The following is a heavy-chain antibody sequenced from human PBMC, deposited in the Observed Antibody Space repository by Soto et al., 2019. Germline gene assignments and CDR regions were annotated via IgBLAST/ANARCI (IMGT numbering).Heavy chain of an antibody. CDR1: GFTFSDYG. V-gene: IGHV1-69*05. J-gene: IGHJ6*02. D-gene: IGHD3-3*01. Sequence: GPSVKVSCKASGFTFSDYGLSWVRQAPGQPLEWMGGIIPIFGTANYAQKFQGRVTITTDESTSTAYMELSSLRSEDTAAYYCARVYDDFWSGYWSPQYYYYYGMDVWGQGTTVTVSS. CDR2: IIPIFGTA. CDR3: ARVYDDFWSGYWSPQYYYYYGMDV.